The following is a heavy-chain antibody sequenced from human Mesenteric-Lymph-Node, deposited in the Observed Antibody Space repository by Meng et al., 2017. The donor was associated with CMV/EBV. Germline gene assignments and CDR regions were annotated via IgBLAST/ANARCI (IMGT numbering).Heavy chain of an antibody. V-gene: IGHV3-72*01. D-gene: IGHD5-18*01. Sequence: LSLTCAASGFTFSDHYMDWVRQAPGKGLEWVGRSRNKANSYTTEYAASVKGRFTVSRDDSQNSLYLQMNTLKTEDTAVYYCARGSTALVPSIDYWGQGTLVTVSS. J-gene: IGHJ4*02. CDR2: SRNKANSYTT. CDR1: GFTFSDHY. CDR3: ARGSTALVPSIDY.